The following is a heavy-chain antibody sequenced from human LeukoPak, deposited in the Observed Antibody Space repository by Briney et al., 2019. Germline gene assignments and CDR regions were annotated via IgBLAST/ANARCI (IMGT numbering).Heavy chain of an antibody. CDR2: ISSSSYI. Sequence: PGGSLRLSCAASGFTFSSYSMNWVCQAPGKGLEWVSSISSSSYIYYADSVKGRFTISRDNAKNSLYLQMNSLRAEDTAVYYCGLELQARLVDHWGQGTLVTVSS. J-gene: IGHJ4*02. D-gene: IGHD1-7*01. CDR1: GFTFSSYS. CDR3: GLELQARLVDH. V-gene: IGHV3-21*01.